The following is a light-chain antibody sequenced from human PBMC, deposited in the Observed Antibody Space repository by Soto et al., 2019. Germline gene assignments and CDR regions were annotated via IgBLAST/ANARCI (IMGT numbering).Light chain of an antibody. Sequence: EIVMTQSPATLSVSPGERATLSCRASQSVSSNLAWYQQKPGQAPRLLIYGASTMTTGIPARFSGSGSGKEFTLTISSLQSEDFAVYYCQQYNNWPVLTFGGGTKVEIK. J-gene: IGKJ4*01. V-gene: IGKV3-15*01. CDR2: GAS. CDR1: QSVSSN. CDR3: QQYNNWPVLT.